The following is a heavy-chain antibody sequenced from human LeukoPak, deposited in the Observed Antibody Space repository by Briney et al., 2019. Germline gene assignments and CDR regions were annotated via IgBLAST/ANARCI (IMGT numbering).Heavy chain of an antibody. CDR1: GFTFSDSS. Sequence: GGSLRLSCASSGFTFSDSSLSWIRQAPGEGLEWVSYISVSGNTIYYADSVKGRFTIARDNAKNSVFLQMNSLRAEDTAVYYCARAAKSYYDTSAYSYFDYWGQGTLVTVSS. CDR2: ISVSGNTI. CDR3: ARAAKSYYDTSAYSYFDY. V-gene: IGHV3-11*01. J-gene: IGHJ4*02. D-gene: IGHD3-22*01.